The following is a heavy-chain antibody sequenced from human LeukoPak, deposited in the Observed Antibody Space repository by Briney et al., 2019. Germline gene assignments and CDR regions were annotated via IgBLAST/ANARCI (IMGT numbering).Heavy chain of an antibody. J-gene: IGHJ3*02. CDR2: MNPNSGNA. CDR1: GYTYTNCD. CDR3: ARVPGDDFWGGYRIDAFDI. Sequence: ASVKVSCKASGYTYTNCDINWVRQATGQGLEWMGRMNPNSGNADYAQKFQGRVSMTRDTSMSTAYMELNSLRSEDTAVYYCARVPGDDFWGGYRIDAFDIWGQGTIVTVSS. V-gene: IGHV1-8*01. D-gene: IGHD3-3*01.